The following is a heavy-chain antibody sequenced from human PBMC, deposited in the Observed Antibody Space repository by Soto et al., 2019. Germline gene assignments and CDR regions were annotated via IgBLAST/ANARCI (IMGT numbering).Heavy chain of an antibody. CDR3: ARVGVVIAKFDY. CDR2: IYYSGST. CDR1: GGSISSYY. V-gene: IGHV4-59*01. D-gene: IGHD3-3*01. J-gene: IGHJ4*02. Sequence: SETLSLTCTVSGGSISSYYWSWIRQPPGKGLEWIGYIYYSGSTNYNPSLKSRVTISVDTSKNQFSLKLSSVTAADTAVYYCARVGVVIAKFDYWGQGTLVTVYS.